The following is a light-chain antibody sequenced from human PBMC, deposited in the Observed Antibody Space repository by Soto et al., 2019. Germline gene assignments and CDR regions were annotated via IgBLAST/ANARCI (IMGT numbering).Light chain of an antibody. CDR1: QGISNS. CDR3: QQLNSFPPL. V-gene: IGKV1-9*01. Sequence: DIQLTQSPSFLSACVGDRVTITCRASQGISNSLAWYQQKPGKAPKLLIYSASTLQSGVPSRFSGSGSGTEFTLIISSLQPEDCATYYCQQLNSFPPLFGGGTKVEIK. J-gene: IGKJ4*01. CDR2: SAS.